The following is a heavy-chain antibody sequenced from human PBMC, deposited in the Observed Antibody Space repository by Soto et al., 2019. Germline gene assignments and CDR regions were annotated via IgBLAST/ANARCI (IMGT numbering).Heavy chain of an antibody. Sequence: ASVKISCTASGYTFTGYYMHWVRQAPGQGLEWMGWINPNSGGTNYAQKFQGWVTMTRDTSISTAYMELSRLRSDDTAVYDWARAGAAHYGMDGWGQGNTVTVSS. CDR1: GYTFTGYY. J-gene: IGHJ6*02. CDR3: ARAGAAHYGMDG. D-gene: IGHD6-25*01. V-gene: IGHV1-2*04. CDR2: INPNSGGT.